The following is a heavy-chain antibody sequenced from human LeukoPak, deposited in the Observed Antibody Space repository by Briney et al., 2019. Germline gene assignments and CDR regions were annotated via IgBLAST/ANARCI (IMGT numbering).Heavy chain of an antibody. CDR1: GYSISSGYY. Sequence: SETLSLTCTVSGYSISSGYYWGWIRQPPGKGLEWIGSIYHSGSTYYNPSLKRRVTISVGTSKNQFSLKLSSVTAADTAVYYCAREKGYMVRGKLGYWGQGTLVTVSS. D-gene: IGHD3-10*01. CDR2: IYHSGST. V-gene: IGHV4-38-2*02. J-gene: IGHJ4*02. CDR3: AREKGYMVRGKLGY.